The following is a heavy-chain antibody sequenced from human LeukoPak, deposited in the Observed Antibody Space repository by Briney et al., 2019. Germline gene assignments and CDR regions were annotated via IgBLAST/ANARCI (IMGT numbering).Heavy chain of an antibody. CDR1: FXXXXYE. CDR2: ISSSGSTI. D-gene: IGHD3-16*01. Sequence: FXXXXYEMNWVRQAPGXGLXWVSYISSSGSTIYYADSVKGRFTISRDNAKXSLYLQMNRLRAEDTAVYYXXXXGXXXXGGVXGXGXTVTISS. J-gene: IGHJ6*04. CDR3: XXXGXXXXGGV. V-gene: IGHV3-48*03.